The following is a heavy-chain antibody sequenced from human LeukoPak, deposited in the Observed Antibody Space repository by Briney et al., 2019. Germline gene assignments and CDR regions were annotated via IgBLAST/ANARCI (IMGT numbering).Heavy chain of an antibody. V-gene: IGHV4-34*01. Sequence: SETLSLTCAVYGGSFSGYYRSWIRQPPGKGLEWIGEINHSGSTNYNPSLKSRVTISVDTSKNQFSLKLSSVTAADTAVYYCARARITVVRRGNAFDIWGQGTMVTVSS. D-gene: IGHD3-10*01. CDR3: ARARITVVRRGNAFDI. J-gene: IGHJ3*02. CDR2: INHSGST. CDR1: GGSFSGYY.